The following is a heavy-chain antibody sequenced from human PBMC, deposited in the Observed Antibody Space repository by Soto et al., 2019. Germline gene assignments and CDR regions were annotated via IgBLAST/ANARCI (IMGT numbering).Heavy chain of an antibody. D-gene: IGHD1-26*01. CDR2: SNTYDGDT. J-gene: IGHJ4*02. CDR3: ARDLGGTFYDF. V-gene: IGHV1-18*01. CDR1: GYTFTSYG. Sequence: ASVKVSCKASGYTFTSYGISWVRQAPGQGLEWIGWSNTYDGDTNSAQNLQGRVTMTTDTSTSTAYLDLRSLRSDDTAIYYCARDLGGTFYDFWGPGTLVTVSS.